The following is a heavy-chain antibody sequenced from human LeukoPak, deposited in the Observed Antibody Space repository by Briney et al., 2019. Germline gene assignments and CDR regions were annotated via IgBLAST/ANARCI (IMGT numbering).Heavy chain of an antibody. CDR1: GGSISSYY. V-gene: IGHV4-59*12. Sequence: SETLSLTCTVSGGSISSYYWSWIRQPPGKGLEWNGYIYYSGSTNYNPSPKSRVTISVDTSKNQFSLKLSSVTAADTAVYYCARRNLGDSSSWPYYYYYYMDVWGKGTTVTVSS. CDR2: IYYSGST. CDR3: ARRNLGDSSSWPYYYYYYMDV. J-gene: IGHJ6*03. D-gene: IGHD6-13*01.